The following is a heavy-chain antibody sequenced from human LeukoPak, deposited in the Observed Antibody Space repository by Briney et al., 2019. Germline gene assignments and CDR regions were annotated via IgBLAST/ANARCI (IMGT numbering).Heavy chain of an antibody. J-gene: IGHJ6*03. D-gene: IGHD3-16*01. Sequence: GGSLRLSCEASGSGFTFGNFALSWVRQAPGKGLEWLSGISGSGYYTYYADSVKGRFTISRDNSRNTLYIEMNSLRAEDTAVYYCAKDGSWGDYYFYFYMDVWGKGTTVTVSS. CDR3: AKDGSWGDYYFYFYMDV. CDR1: GSGFTFGNFA. CDR2: ISGSGYYT. V-gene: IGHV3-23*01.